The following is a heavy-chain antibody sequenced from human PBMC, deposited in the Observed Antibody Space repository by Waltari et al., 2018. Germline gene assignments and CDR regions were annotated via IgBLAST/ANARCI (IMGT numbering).Heavy chain of an antibody. CDR1: GYSFTSYW. V-gene: IGHV5-51*01. CDR2: IYPGVSDT. J-gene: IGHJ4*02. CDR3: ARQYSGRLFDY. D-gene: IGHD1-26*01. Sequence: EVQLVQSGAEVKKPGESLKISCKGSGYSFTSYWIGWVRQMPGKGLEWMGIIYPGVSDTSYSPSFTGQGITSADTSISTAYLEWSSLKAADTAMYYCARQYSGRLFDYWGQGTLVTVSS.